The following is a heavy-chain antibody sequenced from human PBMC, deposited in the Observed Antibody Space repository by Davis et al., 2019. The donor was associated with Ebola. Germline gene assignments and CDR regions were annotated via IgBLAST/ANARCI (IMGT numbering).Heavy chain of an antibody. Sequence: GESLKISYAASGFTFSSYSMNWVRQAPGKGLEWVAVIWYDGSNKYYADSVKGRFTISRDNSKNTLYLQMNSLRTEDTAVYYCATAYCGGDICYSYYYYGMDVWGKGTTVTVSS. CDR3: ATAYCGGDICYSYYYYGMDV. J-gene: IGHJ6*04. CDR2: IWYDGSNK. CDR1: GFTFSSYS. V-gene: IGHV3-33*08. D-gene: IGHD2-15*01.